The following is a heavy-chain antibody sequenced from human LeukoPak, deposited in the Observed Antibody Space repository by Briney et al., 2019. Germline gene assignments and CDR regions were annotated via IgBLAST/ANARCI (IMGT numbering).Heavy chain of an antibody. CDR3: ARGRQDYYYYMDV. V-gene: IGHV3-7*01. CDR2: IKQDGSEK. CDR1: GFTFSSYW. J-gene: IGHJ6*03. Sequence: GGSLRLSCAASGFTFSSYWMSWVRQAPGKGLEWVANIKQDGSEKYYVDSVKGRFTISRDNAKNSLYLQMNSLRAEDTAVYYCARGRQDYYYYMDVWGKGTRVTVSS.